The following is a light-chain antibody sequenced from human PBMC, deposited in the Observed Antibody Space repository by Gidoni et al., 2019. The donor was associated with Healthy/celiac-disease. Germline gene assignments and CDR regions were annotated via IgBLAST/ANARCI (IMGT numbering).Light chain of an antibody. CDR2: GAS. J-gene: IGKJ2*01. CDR1: QSVSSSY. Sequence: ELVLTQPPATLSLSPGERATLSCRASQSVSSSYLAWYQQKPGQAPRLLIYGASSTATGIPDRFSGSGAGTDFTLTISRLEPEDFAVYYCQQYGSTPPYTFGQGTKLEIK. V-gene: IGKV3-20*01. CDR3: QQYGSTPPYT.